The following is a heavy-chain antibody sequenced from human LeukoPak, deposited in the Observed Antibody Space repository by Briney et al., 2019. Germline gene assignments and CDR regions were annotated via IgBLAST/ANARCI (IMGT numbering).Heavy chain of an antibody. Sequence: GGSLRLSSAASGFTFSSYAMSWVRQAPGKGLEWVSAISGSGGSPYYADSVKGRFTISRDNSKNTLYLQMNSLRAEDTAVYYCAKGLGYCSGGSCYQYTYFDYWGQGTLVTVSS. D-gene: IGHD2-15*01. V-gene: IGHV3-23*01. CDR1: GFTFSSYA. J-gene: IGHJ4*02. CDR3: AKGLGYCSGGSCYQYTYFDY. CDR2: ISGSGGSP.